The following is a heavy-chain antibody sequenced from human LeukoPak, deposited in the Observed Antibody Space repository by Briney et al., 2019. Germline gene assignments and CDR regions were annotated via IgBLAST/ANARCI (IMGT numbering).Heavy chain of an antibody. CDR2: ISAYNGNS. J-gene: IGHJ4*02. V-gene: IGHV1-18*01. CDR3: ARDSQDIVVVVAATAFDY. D-gene: IGHD2-15*01. CDR1: GYTLTSYG. Sequence: ASVKVSCKASGYTLTSYGISWVRQAPGQGLEWMGWISAYNGNSNYAQKLQGRVTMTTDTSTSTAYMELRSLRSDDTAVYYCARDSQDIVVVVAATAFDYWGQGTLVTVSS.